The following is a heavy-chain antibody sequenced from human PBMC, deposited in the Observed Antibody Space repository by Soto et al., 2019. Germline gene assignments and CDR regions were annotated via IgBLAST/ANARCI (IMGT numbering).Heavy chain of an antibody. V-gene: IGHV5-51*01. CDR1: GYSFTSYW. CDR2: IYPGDSDT. J-gene: IGHJ6*02. CDR3: ARSSSSVARYYYYGMDV. D-gene: IGHD6-6*01. Sequence: GESLKISCKGSGYSFTSYWIGWVRQMPGKGLEWMGIIYPGDSDTRYSPSFQGQVTISADKSISTAYLQWSSLKASDTAMYYCARSSSSVARYYYYGMDVWCQGTTVTVSS.